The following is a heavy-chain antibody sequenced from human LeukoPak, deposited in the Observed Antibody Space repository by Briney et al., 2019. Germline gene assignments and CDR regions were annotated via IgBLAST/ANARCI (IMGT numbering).Heavy chain of an antibody. Sequence: SETLSLTCTVSGFPLTSGYYWAWIRQPPGKGLEWIGNIFHSGSTYYNASLKSRVILSVDTSKNQFSLKLSSVTAADTTVYYCARELGYYDTSKSDYVGYFEHWGQGTLVTVSS. CDR1: GFPLTSGYY. CDR2: IFHSGST. J-gene: IGHJ4*02. D-gene: IGHD3-22*01. V-gene: IGHV4-38-2*02. CDR3: ARELGYYDTSKSDYVGYFEH.